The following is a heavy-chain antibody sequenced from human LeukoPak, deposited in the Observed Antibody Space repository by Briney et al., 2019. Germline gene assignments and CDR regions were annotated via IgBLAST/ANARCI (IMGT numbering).Heavy chain of an antibody. J-gene: IGHJ4*02. V-gene: IGHV1-69*02. CDR2: IIPILGIA. D-gene: IGHD3-10*01. CDR3: ARSEVVRGAPIHY. CDR1: GGTFSSST. Sequence: GSSVKVSCKASGGTFSSSTISWVRQAPGQGLEWMGRIIPILGIANYAQKFQGRVTITADKSTSTAYMELSCLRSEDTAVYDCARSEVVRGAPIHYWVQGTLVTVSS.